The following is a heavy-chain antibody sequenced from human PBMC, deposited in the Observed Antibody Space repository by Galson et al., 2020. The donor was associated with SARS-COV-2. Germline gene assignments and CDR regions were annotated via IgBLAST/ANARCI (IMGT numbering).Heavy chain of an antibody. CDR2: INHSGSA. Sequence: ETSATLSLTCAAYVGSFSGFSWSWVRQSPGKGLEWIGEINHSGSANYNPSLKSRVTISVDTSKNQFSLKLTSVTAAETGVYFCARGRIGVVPAPILGHGPYYEYYAMDVWGQGTTITVSS. CDR3: ARGRIGVVPAPILGHGPYYEYYAMDV. V-gene: IGHV4-34*01. CDR1: VGSFSGFS. D-gene: IGHD2-2*01. J-gene: IGHJ6*02.